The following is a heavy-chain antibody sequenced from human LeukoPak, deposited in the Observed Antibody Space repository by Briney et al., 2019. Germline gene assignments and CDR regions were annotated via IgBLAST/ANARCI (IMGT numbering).Heavy chain of an antibody. V-gene: IGHV1-3*01. CDR3: ARDLPSGSSGYVY. CDR1: GYTFTSYT. Sequence: GASVKVSCKASGYTFTSYTIHWVRQAPGQRLEWMGWINAGNGNTKCSQKFQGRVTITRDTSASTAYMELSSLRSEDTAVYYCARDLPSGSSGYVYWGQGTLVTVSS. CDR2: INAGNGNT. J-gene: IGHJ4*02. D-gene: IGHD6-19*01.